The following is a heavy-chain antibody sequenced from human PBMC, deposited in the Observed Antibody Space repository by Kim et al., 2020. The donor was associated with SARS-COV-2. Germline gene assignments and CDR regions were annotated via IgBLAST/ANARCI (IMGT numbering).Heavy chain of an antibody. D-gene: IGHD3-3*01. CDR2: INPNSGGT. V-gene: IGHV1-2*02. J-gene: IGHJ4*02. CDR1: GYTFTGYY. CDR3: ARGAPITIFGVDVDY. Sequence: ASVKVSCKASGYTFTGYYMHWVRQAPGQGLEWMGWINPNSGGTNYAQKFQGRVTMTRDTSISTAYMELSRLRSDDTAVYYCARGAPITIFGVDVDYWGQGTLVTVSS.